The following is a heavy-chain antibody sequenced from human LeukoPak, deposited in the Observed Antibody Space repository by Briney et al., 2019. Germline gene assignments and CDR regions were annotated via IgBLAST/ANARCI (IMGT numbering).Heavy chain of an antibody. V-gene: IGHV1-2*02. CDR2: INPNGGDT. Sequence: ASVKVSCKASGYTFTGYYIHWVRQAPGQGLEWMGWINPNGGDTNYAQKFQGRVTMTRDTSINTVYMELSRLRSDDTAVFYCARDYQAGGDYWGQGTLVTVSS. J-gene: IGHJ4*02. D-gene: IGHD3-16*01. CDR1: GYTFTGYY. CDR3: ARDYQAGGDY.